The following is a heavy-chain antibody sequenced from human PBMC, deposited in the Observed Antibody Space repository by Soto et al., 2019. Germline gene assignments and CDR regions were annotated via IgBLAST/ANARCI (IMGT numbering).Heavy chain of an antibody. Sequence: GGSLRLSCAASGFTFSSYAMSWVRQAPGKGLEWVSAISGSGGSKYYADSVKSRFTISRDNSKNTLYLQMNSLRAEDTAVYYCAKGTAARPDGMDGWGQGTTVTVSS. V-gene: IGHV3-23*01. CDR1: GFTFSSYA. J-gene: IGHJ6*02. D-gene: IGHD6-6*01. CDR3: AKGTAARPDGMDG. CDR2: ISGSGGSK.